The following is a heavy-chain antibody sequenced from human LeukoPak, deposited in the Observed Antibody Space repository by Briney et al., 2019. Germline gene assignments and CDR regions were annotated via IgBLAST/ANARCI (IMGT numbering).Heavy chain of an antibody. Sequence: GGSLRLSCAASGFTFNNYAMSWVRQAPGKGLEWVSAISASGGTTYYADSVKGRFTISRDNSENTLFLQMNSLRAEDTAVYYCAKEPREYCSCTSCPNWFDSWGPGTLVTVAS. CDR1: GFTFNNYA. V-gene: IGHV3-23*01. J-gene: IGHJ5*01. D-gene: IGHD2-2*01. CDR2: ISASGGTT. CDR3: AKEPREYCSCTSCPNWFDS.